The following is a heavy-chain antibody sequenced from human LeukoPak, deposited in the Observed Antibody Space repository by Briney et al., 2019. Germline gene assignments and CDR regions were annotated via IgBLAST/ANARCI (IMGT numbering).Heavy chain of an antibody. J-gene: IGHJ6*02. D-gene: IGHD3-22*01. V-gene: IGHV4-31*03. CDR2: FYYSGST. CDR1: GGSISSGGYY. CDR3: ARDDSSGYPYYYYGMDV. Sequence: PSETLSLTCTVSGGSISSGGYYWSWLRQHPGTGLEWIGYFYYSGSTYYNPSLKSRVTISVDTSKNQFSLKLSSVTAADTAVYYCARDDSSGYPYYYYGMDVWGQGTTVTASS.